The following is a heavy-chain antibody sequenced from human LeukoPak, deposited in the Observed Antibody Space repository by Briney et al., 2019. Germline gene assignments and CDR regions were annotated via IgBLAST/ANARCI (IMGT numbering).Heavy chain of an antibody. D-gene: IGHD2-2*01. CDR1: GYTFTSYG. CDR3: ARDRADIVVVPAARDYYYYGMDV. Sequence: ASVKVSCKASGYTFTSYGISWVRQAPGQGLEWMGWISAYNGNTNYAQKLQGRAAMTTDTSTSTAYMELRSLRSDDTAVYYCARDRADIVVVPAARDYYYYGMDVWGQGTTVTVSS. CDR2: ISAYNGNT. V-gene: IGHV1-18*01. J-gene: IGHJ6*02.